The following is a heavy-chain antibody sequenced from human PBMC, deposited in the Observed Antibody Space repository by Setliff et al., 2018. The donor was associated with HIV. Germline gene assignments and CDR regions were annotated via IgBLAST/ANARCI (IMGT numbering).Heavy chain of an antibody. CDR2: IYSTGST. CDR3: ARGRGFLARSPAFDI. V-gene: IGHV4-59*11. CDR1: GASITSHY. J-gene: IGHJ3*02. D-gene: IGHD3-10*01. Sequence: SETLSLTCTVSGASITSHYWSWIRQSPGRELEWIGYIYSTGSTNYNPSLQSRVSISMDASKNKFSLKVTSVTAADTAVYYCARGRGFLARSPAFDIWGQGTMVTVSS.